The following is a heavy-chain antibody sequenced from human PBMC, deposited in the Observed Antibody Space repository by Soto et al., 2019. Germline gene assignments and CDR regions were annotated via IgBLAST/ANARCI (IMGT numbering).Heavy chain of an antibody. Sequence: SETLSLTCTVSGGSISSGGYYWSWIRQHPGKGLEWIGYIYYSGSTYYNPSLKSRVTISVDTSKNQFSLKLSSVTAADPAVYYCVRSQVVPVIFDYWGQGTLVTVSS. CDR2: IYYSGST. J-gene: IGHJ4*02. CDR3: VRSQVVPVIFDY. V-gene: IGHV4-31*03. D-gene: IGHD2-2*01. CDR1: GGSISSGGYY.